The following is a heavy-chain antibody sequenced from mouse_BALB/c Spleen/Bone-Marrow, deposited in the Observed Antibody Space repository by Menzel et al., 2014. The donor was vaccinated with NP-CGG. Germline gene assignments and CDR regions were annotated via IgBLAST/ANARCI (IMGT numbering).Heavy chain of an antibody. CDR2: INPSNGGT. CDR3: PRHYYSTPYYAMDY. Sequence: QVQLQQSGAELVKPGASVKLSCKASGYTFTNYYIYWVKQRPGQGLEWIGGINPSNGGTKFNEKFKNKATLTIDKSSSQAYIQLSSLPSEDSAVYYCPRHYYSTPYYAMDYWGQGTSVTVSS. D-gene: IGHD1-1*01. CDR1: GYTFTNYY. J-gene: IGHJ4*01. V-gene: IGHV1S81*02.